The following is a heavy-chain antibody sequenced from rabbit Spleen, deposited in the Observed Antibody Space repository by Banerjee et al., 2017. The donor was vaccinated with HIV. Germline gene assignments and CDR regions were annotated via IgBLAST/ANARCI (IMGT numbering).Heavy chain of an antibody. V-gene: IGHV1S40*01. CDR3: ARDWDSGIPNYGMDL. Sequence: QSLEESGGDLVKPGASLTLTCTASGFSFSSSYWICWVRQAPGKGLEWIACIYAGSSGSTYYASWAKGRFTISKTSSTTVTLQMTSLTAADTATYFCARDWDSGIPNYGMDLWGPGTLVTVS. CDR2: IYAGSSGST. D-gene: IGHD1-1*01. J-gene: IGHJ6*01. CDR1: GFSFSSSYW.